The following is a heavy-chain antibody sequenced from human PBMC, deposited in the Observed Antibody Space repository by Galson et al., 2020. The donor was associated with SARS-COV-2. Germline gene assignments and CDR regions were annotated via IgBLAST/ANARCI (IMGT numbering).Heavy chain of an antibody. CDR3: AKDPGHGLGINFDGY. V-gene: IGHV3-30*14. D-gene: IGHD3-10*01. CDR2: ISYDGSNK. Sequence: GGSLRLSCAASGFTFSSYATHWLRQAPGKGLEWVAVISYDGSNKYYADSVKGRFTISRDNSKNTLYLQMNSLRDEDTAVYHCAKDPGHGLGINFDGYWGQGILVTVSS. CDR1: GFTFSSYA. J-gene: IGHJ4*02.